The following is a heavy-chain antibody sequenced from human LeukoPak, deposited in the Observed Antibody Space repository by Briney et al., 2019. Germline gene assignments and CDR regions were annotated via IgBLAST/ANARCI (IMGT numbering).Heavy chain of an antibody. V-gene: IGHV1-69*06. Sequence: AASVKVSCKASGGTFSSYAISWVRQAPGQGLEWMGGIIPIFGTANYAQKFQGRVTITADKSTSTAYMELRSLRSDDTAVYYCARGSTARYYYDRSGYYRGAADYWGQGTLVTVSS. J-gene: IGHJ4*02. CDR1: GGTFSSYA. D-gene: IGHD3-22*01. CDR3: ARGSTARYYYDRSGYYRGAADY. CDR2: IIPIFGTA.